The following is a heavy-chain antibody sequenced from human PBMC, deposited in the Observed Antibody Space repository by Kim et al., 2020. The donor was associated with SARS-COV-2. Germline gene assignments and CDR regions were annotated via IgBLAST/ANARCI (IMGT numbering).Heavy chain of an antibody. Sequence: SETLSLTCTVSGGSISSYYGSWIRQSPEKGLEWIGHISYSGGTNYNPSLKSRVSISIDVSKNQFSLKLSSVTPADTAVYYCARDGGIRPRPGDYYYAMDVWGQGTTVTVSS. D-gene: IGHD5-18*01. J-gene: IGHJ6*02. CDR2: ISYSGGT. V-gene: IGHV4-59*13. CDR1: GGSISSYY. CDR3: ARDGGIRPRPGDYYYAMDV.